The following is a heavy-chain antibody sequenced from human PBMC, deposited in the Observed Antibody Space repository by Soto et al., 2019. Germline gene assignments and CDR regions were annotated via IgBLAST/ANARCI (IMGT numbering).Heavy chain of an antibody. CDR1: GGTFSSYA. V-gene: IGHV1-69*13. J-gene: IGHJ6*02. CDR2: IIPIFGTA. CDR3: ARGPTPYYYGMDV. Sequence: SVKVSCKASGGTFSSYAISWVRQDPGQGLEWMGGIIPIFGTANYAQKFQGRVTITADESTSTAYMELSSLRSEDTAVYYCARGPTPYYYGMDVWGQGTTVTVSS.